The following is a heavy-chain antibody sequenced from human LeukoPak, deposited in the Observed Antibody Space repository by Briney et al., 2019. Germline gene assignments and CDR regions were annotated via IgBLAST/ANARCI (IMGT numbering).Heavy chain of an antibody. D-gene: IGHD2-15*01. CDR1: GFTFGDYA. V-gene: IGHV3-49*04. CDR2: IRNKTYGGTT. Sequence: GGSLRLSCTASGFTFGDYAMNWVRQAPGKGLEWVGFIRNKTYGGTTDYAASVKGRFTISRDDSKSIAYLQMNSLKTEDTAVYYCTRGKGDQGWYWGQGTLVTVSS. CDR3: TRGKGDQGWY. J-gene: IGHJ4*02.